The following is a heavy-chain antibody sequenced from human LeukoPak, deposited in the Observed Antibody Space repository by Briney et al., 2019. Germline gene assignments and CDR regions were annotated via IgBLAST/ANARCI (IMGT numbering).Heavy chain of an antibody. CDR1: GFTFSNYW. D-gene: IGHD1-26*01. CDR3: ARDREWEPVDY. Sequence: GGSLRLSCSASGFTFSNYWMSWVRQAPGKGLEGVDSIKQDGSQKYYVDSVKGRFTISRDNAKNSLYLQVNSLRAEDTAVYYCARDREWEPVDYWGQGTLVTVSS. J-gene: IGHJ4*02. CDR2: IKQDGSQK. V-gene: IGHV3-7*01.